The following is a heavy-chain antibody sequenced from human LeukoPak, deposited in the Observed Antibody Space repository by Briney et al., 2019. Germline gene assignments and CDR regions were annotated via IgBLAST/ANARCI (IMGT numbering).Heavy chain of an antibody. CDR1: GGSISSSSYY. V-gene: IGHV4-39*02. CDR3: AREGPYYYYYMDV. Sequence: PSETLSLTCTVSGGSISSSSYYWGWIRQPPGKGLEWIGSIYYSGSTYYNPSLKSRVTISVDTSKNQFSLKLSSVTAADTAVYYCAREGPYYYYYMDVWGKGTTVTVSS. J-gene: IGHJ6*03. CDR2: IYYSGST.